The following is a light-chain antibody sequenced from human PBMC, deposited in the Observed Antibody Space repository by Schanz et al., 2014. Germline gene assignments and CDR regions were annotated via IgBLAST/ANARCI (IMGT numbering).Light chain of an antibody. CDR1: SSDIGGYNY. CDR3: SSYAGRSLV. J-gene: IGLJ2*01. Sequence: QSALTQPASVSGSPGQSITISCTGTSSDIGGYNYVSWYQQHPGKAPKVMIFDVSNRPSGVSNRFSGSKSGNTASLTVSGLQAEDEADYYCSSYAGRSLVFGGGTKLTVL. V-gene: IGLV2-14*03. CDR2: DVS.